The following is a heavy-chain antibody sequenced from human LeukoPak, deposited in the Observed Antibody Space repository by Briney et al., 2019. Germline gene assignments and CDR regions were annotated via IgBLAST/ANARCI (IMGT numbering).Heavy chain of an antibody. V-gene: IGHV3-48*03. D-gene: IGHD3-10*01. CDR2: ISNSGSTI. Sequence: PGGSLRLSCAASGFXFGSYEMNWVRQAPGKGLEWVSYISNSGSTIYYADSVKGRFTISRDNAKNSLYLQMNSLRAEDTAVYYCARGGSYYYNYNAFDMWGQGTMVTVSS. CDR1: GFXFGSYE. J-gene: IGHJ3*02. CDR3: ARGGSYYYNYNAFDM.